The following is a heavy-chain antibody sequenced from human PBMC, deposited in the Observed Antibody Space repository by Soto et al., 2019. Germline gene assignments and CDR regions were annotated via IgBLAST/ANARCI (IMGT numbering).Heavy chain of an antibody. V-gene: IGHV3-48*02. CDR3: VRDRDWAFDI. J-gene: IGHJ3*02. CDR2: TGTRRKYT. CDR1: GYALRDYS. D-gene: IGHD3-9*01. Sequence: GGSLRLSCAASGYALRDYSMNWVRQAPGKGLEWVSYTGTRRKYTFYADSVRGRLTISRDDARNSVYLQLNSLRDEDTAVYYCVRDRDWAFDIWGQGTMVTVSS.